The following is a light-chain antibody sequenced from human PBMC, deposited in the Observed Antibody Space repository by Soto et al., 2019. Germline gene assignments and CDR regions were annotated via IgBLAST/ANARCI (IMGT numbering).Light chain of an antibody. CDR1: SSDVGAYNF. Sequence: QSVLTQPPSASGSPGQSATISCTGTSSDVGAYNFVSWYQQHLGRAPKLIIYEVTKRPSGVPDRFSGSKSANTASLTVSGLQAEDEADYYCTSYAGNNNFVVFGGGTQLTVL. CDR2: EVT. J-gene: IGLJ2*01. V-gene: IGLV2-8*01. CDR3: TSYAGNNNFVV.